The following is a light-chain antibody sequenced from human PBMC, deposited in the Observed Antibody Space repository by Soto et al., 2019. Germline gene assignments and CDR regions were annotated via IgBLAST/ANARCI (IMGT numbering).Light chain of an antibody. V-gene: IGKV3-15*01. Sequence: EIVMMRSPATLSVSPGERATLSCRASQIIANNLAWYQQKPGQAPRLLIYGASTRAPGIPARFSGSGSGTEFTLTISSLQSEDFAIYYCQHYNNWPLTFGGGTKVDIK. CDR2: GAS. CDR1: QIIANN. CDR3: QHYNNWPLT. J-gene: IGKJ4*01.